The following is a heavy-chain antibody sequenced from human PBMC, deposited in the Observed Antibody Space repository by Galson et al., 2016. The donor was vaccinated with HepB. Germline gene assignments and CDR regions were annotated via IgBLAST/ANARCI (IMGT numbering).Heavy chain of an antibody. Sequence: SLRLSCAASGFSFISYAMHWVRQAPGKGLAWVALMSHDGGNKQYSASVKGRFTISRDHSKNTLYLQMNSLRPEDTAVYYCARGDGPGSYLVDYWGQGTLLIVSS. CDR1: GFSFISYA. J-gene: IGHJ4*02. CDR2: MSHDGGNK. V-gene: IGHV3-30-3*01. CDR3: ARGDGPGSYLVDY. D-gene: IGHD3-10*01.